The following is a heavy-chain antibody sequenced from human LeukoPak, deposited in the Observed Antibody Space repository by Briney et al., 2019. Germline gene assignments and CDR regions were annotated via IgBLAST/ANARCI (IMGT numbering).Heavy chain of an antibody. CDR3: AGLPDYYDSSWFDP. CDR1: GYTFTSYG. J-gene: IGHJ5*02. V-gene: IGHV1-18*01. CDR2: ISAYNGNT. D-gene: IGHD3-22*01. Sequence: ASVKVSCXASGYTFTSYGISWVRQAPGQGLEWMGWISAYNGNTNYAQKLQGRVTMTTDTSTSTAYMELRSLRSDDTAVYYCAGLPDYYDSSWFDPWGQGTLVTVSS.